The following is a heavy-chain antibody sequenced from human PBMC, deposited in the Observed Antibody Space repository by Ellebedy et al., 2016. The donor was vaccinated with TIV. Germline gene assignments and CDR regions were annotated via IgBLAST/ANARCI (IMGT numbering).Heavy chain of an antibody. CDR3: ARGSVTMVRGVIINGAWFDP. CDR2: INPSGGST. D-gene: IGHD3-10*01. CDR1: GGTFSSYA. V-gene: IGHV1-69*11. Sequence: AASVKVSCKASGGTFSSYAISWVRQAPGQGLEWMGIINPSGGSTSYAQKFQGRVTITADESTSTAYMELSSLRSEDTAVYYCARGSVTMVRGVIINGAWFDPWGQGTLVTVSS. J-gene: IGHJ5*02.